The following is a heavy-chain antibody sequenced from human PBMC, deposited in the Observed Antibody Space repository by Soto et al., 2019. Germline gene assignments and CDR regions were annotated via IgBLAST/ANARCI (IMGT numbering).Heavy chain of an antibody. V-gene: IGHV1-69*04. CDR3: ARDLGDTHMVTGY. J-gene: IGHJ4*02. Sequence: SVKVSCKASGGTFSSYTFSWVRQAPGQGLEWMGRIIPTLGITNYAQKFQGRVTITADKSTTADKSTTTAYMEMSSLTAEDTAVYYCARDLGDTHMVTGYWGQGTLVTVSS. D-gene: IGHD5-18*01. CDR2: IIPTLGIT. CDR1: GGTFSSYT.